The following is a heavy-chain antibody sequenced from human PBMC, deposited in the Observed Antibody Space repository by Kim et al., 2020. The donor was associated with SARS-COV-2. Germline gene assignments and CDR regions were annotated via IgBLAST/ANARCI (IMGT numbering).Heavy chain of an antibody. V-gene: IGHV3-30*01. D-gene: IGHD3-3*01. J-gene: IGHJ4*02. CDR3: ARESNDFWSGYFDY. Sequence: ADSVKGRFTISRDNSKNTLYLQMNSLRAEDTAVYYCARESNDFWSGYFDYWGQGTLVTVSS.